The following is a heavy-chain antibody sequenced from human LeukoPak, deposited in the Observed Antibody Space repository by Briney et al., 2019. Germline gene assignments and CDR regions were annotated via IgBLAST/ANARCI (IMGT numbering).Heavy chain of an antibody. J-gene: IGHJ4*02. Sequence: GGSLRLSCAASGFTFSSYGMHWVRQAPGKGLEWVAFIRYDGSNKYYADSVKGRFTISGDNAKNSLYLQMNSLRAEDTAVYYSARALGYSYGYVVDYWGQGTLVTVSS. CDR2: IRYDGSNK. CDR1: GFTFSSYG. V-gene: IGHV3-30*02. CDR3: ARALGYSYGYVVDY. D-gene: IGHD5-18*01.